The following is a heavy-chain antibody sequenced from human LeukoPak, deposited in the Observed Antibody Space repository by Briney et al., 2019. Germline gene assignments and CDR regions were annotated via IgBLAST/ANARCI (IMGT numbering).Heavy chain of an antibody. J-gene: IGHJ4*02. V-gene: IGHV3-7*01. CDR2: IKQDGSEK. CDR3: ARDGPSAVVGAAFDY. D-gene: IGHD1-26*01. Sequence: GGSLRLSCAASGFTFSSYWMSWVRQAPGKGLEWVANIKQDGSEKYYVDSVKGRFTISRDNAKNSLYLQMNSLRAEDTAVYYCARDGPSAVVGAAFDYWGQGTLVTVSS. CDR1: GFTFSSYW.